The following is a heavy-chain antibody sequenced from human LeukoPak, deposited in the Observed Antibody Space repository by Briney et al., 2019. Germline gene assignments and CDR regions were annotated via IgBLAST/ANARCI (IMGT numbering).Heavy chain of an antibody. Sequence: PGGSLRLSCAASGFXFSNAWITWVRQAPGKGLEWVGRIKSKTDGGTTDYAAPVKGRFTISRDDSKNTLYLQMNSLKTEDTAVYYCNTDYGSGSYHYFNYWGQGALSPSPQ. D-gene: IGHD3-10*01. CDR1: GFXFSNAW. V-gene: IGHV3-15*01. J-gene: IGHJ4*02. CDR2: IKSKTDGGTT. CDR3: NTDYGSGSYHYFNY.